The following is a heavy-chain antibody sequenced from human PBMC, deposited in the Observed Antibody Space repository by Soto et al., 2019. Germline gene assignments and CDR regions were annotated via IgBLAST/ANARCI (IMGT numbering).Heavy chain of an antibody. V-gene: IGHV3-7*01. Sequence: EVQLVESGGGLVQPGGSLRLSCVASGFTLSSYWMSWVRQAPGKGLEWVANIKQDGSAKYYVDSVKGRFTISRDNAKNSLYLQMNRLRAEDTAVYYCARARIAATGDWFDPWGQGTLVTVSS. J-gene: IGHJ5*02. CDR1: GFTLSSYW. CDR3: ARARIAATGDWFDP. D-gene: IGHD6-13*01. CDR2: IKQDGSAK.